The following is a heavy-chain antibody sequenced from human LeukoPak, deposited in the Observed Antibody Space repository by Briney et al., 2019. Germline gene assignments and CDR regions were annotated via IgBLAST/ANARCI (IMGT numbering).Heavy chain of an antibody. D-gene: IGHD2-2*01. CDR1: GYTFSSYA. V-gene: IGHV7-4-1*02. Sequence: ASVKVSCKASGYTFSSYAMNWVRQAPGQGLEWMGWINTDTRKSTYAQGFTGRFVFSLDTSVSTAYLQISSLKAEDTAVYYCARAVGYCSRISCYLGYWGQGTLVTVSS. J-gene: IGHJ4*02. CDR2: INTDTRKS. CDR3: ARAVGYCSRISCYLGY.